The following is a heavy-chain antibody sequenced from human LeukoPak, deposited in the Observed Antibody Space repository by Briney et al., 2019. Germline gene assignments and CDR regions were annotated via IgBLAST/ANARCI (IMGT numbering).Heavy chain of an antibody. CDR1: GGSFSGYY. CDR3: ARGLLQAWFDP. V-gene: IGHV4-34*01. J-gene: IGHJ5*02. Sequence: SETLSLTCAVYGGSFSGYYWSWLRQPPGKGLEWIGEINHSGNTNYNPSLKSRVTISLDTSKNQFSLKLSSVTAADTAVYYCARGLLQAWFDPWGQGTLVTVSS. CDR2: INHSGNT.